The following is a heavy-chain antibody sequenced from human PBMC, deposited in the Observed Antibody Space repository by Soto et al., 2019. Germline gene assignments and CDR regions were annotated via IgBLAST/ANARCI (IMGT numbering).Heavy chain of an antibody. D-gene: IGHD3-9*01. CDR2: IIPIFGTA. CDR1: GGTFSSYA. Sequence: QVQLVQSGAEVKKPGSSVKVSCKASGGTFSSYAISWVRQAPGQGLEWMGGIIPIFGTANYAQKFQGRVTITAGESTSTAYRQLSRLRSEDTAVYYCARDRHWNYLHYDILTGFYCGMDVWGQGTTVTVSS. CDR3: ARDRHWNYLHYDILTGFYCGMDV. J-gene: IGHJ6*02. V-gene: IGHV1-69*01.